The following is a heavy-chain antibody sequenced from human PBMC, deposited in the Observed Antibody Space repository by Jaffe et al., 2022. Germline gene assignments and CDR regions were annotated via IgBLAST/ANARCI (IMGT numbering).Heavy chain of an antibody. V-gene: IGHV1-46*03. CDR1: GYTFTSYY. CDR3: ARDRHDHYDYIWGSYRYGPVYFDY. D-gene: IGHD3-16*02. Sequence: QVQLVQSGAEVKKPGASVKVSCKASGYTFTSYYMHWVRQAPGQGLEWMGIINPSGGSTSYAQKFQGRVTMTRDTSTSTVYMELSSLRSEDTAVYYCARDRHDHYDYIWGSYRYGPVYFDYWGQGTLVTVSS. J-gene: IGHJ4*02. CDR2: INPSGGST.